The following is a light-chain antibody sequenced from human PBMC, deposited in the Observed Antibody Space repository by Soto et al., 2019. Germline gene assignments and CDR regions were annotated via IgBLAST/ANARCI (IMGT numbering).Light chain of an antibody. CDR1: QSISSY. Sequence: DIQMTQSPSSLSASVGDRVTITCRASQSISSYLNWYQQKPRKAPKLLIYAASSLQSGVKSRFSGSGSGTDFTLTISSLQPEDFATYYCQQSYSTPWTFGQGTKVEIK. J-gene: IGKJ1*01. CDR3: QQSYSTPWT. CDR2: AAS. V-gene: IGKV1-39*01.